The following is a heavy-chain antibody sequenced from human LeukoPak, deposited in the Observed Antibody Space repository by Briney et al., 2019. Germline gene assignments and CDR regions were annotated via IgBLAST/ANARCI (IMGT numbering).Heavy chain of an antibody. CDR2: INPNSGGT. J-gene: IGHJ4*02. D-gene: IGHD6-13*01. CDR3: ARVYSSSWSYFDY. V-gene: IGHV1-2*02. Sequence: GASVKVSCKASGYTFTGYYMHWVRQAPGQGLEWMGWINPNSGGTNYAQKLQGRVTMTTDTSTSTAYMELRSLRSDDTAVYYCARVYSSSWSYFDYWGQGTLVTVSS. CDR1: GYTFTGYY.